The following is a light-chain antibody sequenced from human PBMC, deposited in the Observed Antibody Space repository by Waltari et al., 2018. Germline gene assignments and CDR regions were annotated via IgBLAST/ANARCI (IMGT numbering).Light chain of an antibody. V-gene: IGLV1-47*01. CDR2: RNN. J-gene: IGLJ3*02. Sequence: QSVLTQPPSASGTPGQRVAISCSGSSSNIGSNFVYWYQQLPGTAPELLSYRNNPRPSGVPVRISGSKSGTSASLAVSGLRSEDEADFYCAAWDDSLSTWVFGGGTKLTVL. CDR3: AAWDDSLSTWV. CDR1: SSNIGSNF.